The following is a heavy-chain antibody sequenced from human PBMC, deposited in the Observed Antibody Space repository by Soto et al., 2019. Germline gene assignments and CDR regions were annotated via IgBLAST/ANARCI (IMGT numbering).Heavy chain of an antibody. CDR3: AVDTTMGGPNWFDP. Sequence: KPSETLSLTCTVSGGSISRDAYYWSWIRQHPGEGLEWIGYIYYSGSTYYNPSLKSRVSISVDTSRNQFSLKLSSVTAADTAVYYCAVDTTMGGPNWFDPWGQGTLVTVSS. CDR2: IYYSGST. V-gene: IGHV4-31*03. J-gene: IGHJ5*02. D-gene: IGHD5-18*01. CDR1: GGSISRDAYY.